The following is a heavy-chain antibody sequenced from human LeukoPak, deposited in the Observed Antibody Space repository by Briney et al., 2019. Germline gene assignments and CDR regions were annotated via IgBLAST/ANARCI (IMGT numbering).Heavy chain of an antibody. CDR2: ISGSGGST. Sequence: GGSLRLSCAASGFTFSSYAMSWVRQAPGKGLEWVSAISGSGGSTYYADSVKGRFTISRDNSKNTLYLQMNSLRAEDTAVYYCARVRGSALYYFDYWGQGTLVTVSS. CDR1: GFTFSSYA. D-gene: IGHD3-10*01. V-gene: IGHV3-23*01. CDR3: ARVRGSALYYFDY. J-gene: IGHJ4*02.